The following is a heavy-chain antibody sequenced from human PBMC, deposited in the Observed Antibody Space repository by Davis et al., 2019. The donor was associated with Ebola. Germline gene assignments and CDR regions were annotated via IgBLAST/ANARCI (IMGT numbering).Heavy chain of an antibody. CDR1: GASVNTDNSY. Sequence: SETLSLTCTVSGASVNTDNSYWSWVRQPPGKGLEWIGYISYRGSIFYTPSLKTRVAISLDTSKNQVSLKLSSVTAADTAVYYCARARRDFWSGSNDYWGQGTLVTVSS. D-gene: IGHD3-3*01. V-gene: IGHV4-61*01. CDR2: ISYRGSI. CDR3: ARARRDFWSGSNDY. J-gene: IGHJ4*02.